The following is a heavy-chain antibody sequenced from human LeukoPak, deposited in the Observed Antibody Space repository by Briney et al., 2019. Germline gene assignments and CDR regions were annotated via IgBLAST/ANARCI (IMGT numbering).Heavy chain of an antibody. CDR2: INPNIGGT. Sequence: ASVKLSCKASEYTFTGYYMHCVRQPPEQGLEWMGWINPNIGGTNYAQKFQGRVTMTRDTSISTAYMELSRLRSDDTAVYYCTRINRRTTVYAFDIWGEGTMVTVSS. CDR3: TRINRRTTVYAFDI. J-gene: IGHJ3*02. V-gene: IGHV1-2*02. D-gene: IGHD4-17*01. CDR1: EYTFTGYY.